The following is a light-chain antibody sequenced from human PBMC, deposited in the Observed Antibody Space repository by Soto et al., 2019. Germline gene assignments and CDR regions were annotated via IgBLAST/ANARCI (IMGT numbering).Light chain of an antibody. CDR3: QQYGSSPWT. V-gene: IGKV3-20*01. Sequence: EIVLTQSPDTLSLSPGERATLSCRASQSVSSSYLAWYQQKPGQAPRLLIYGVSSRATGVPDRFSGSGSGTDFTLTISRLEPEDFAVYYCQQYGSSPWTFGQGTKVDIK. J-gene: IGKJ1*01. CDR1: QSVSSSY. CDR2: GVS.